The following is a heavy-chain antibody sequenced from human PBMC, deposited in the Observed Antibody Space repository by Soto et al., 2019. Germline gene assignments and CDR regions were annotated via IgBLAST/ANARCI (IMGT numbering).Heavy chain of an antibody. V-gene: IGHV3-21*01. CDR3: ARDLRRGTLPDAFDI. CDR2: ISSGSSDI. CDR1: GFTFGGYS. Sequence: EVQLVESGGGLVKHGGSLSLSCAASGFTFGGYSMNWVRQAPGKGLEWVSSISSGSSDIYYADSLKDRFTITRDSAKKSLYVQMNSLRAEDTAVYFFARDLRRGTLPDAFDIWGQGTLVTVSS. J-gene: IGHJ3*02. D-gene: IGHD1-26*01.